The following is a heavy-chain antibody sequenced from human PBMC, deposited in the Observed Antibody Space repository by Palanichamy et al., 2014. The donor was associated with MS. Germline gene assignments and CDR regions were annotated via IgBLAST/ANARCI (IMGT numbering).Heavy chain of an antibody. CDR2: ISYDGSDK. J-gene: IGHJ4*02. Sequence: QVQLVESGGGVVQPGRSLRLSCAASGFTFGTYGMHWARQAPGKGLEWVAVISYDGSDKYYADSVKGRFTISRDNSKNTLYLQMNSLRAEDTAVYYCAKDLVRTPVIDYWGQGTLVTVSS. CDR3: AKDLVRTPVIDY. D-gene: IGHD3-10*01. CDR1: GFTFGTYG. V-gene: IGHV3-30*18.